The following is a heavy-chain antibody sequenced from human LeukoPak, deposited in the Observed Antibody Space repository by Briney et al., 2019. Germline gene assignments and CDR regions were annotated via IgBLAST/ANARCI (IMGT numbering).Heavy chain of an antibody. CDR2: ISYDGSNK. D-gene: IGHD3-22*01. Sequence: PGGSLRLSCAASGFTFSSYAMHWVRQAPGKGLEWVAVISYDGSNKYYADSVKGRFTISRDNSKNTLYLQMNSLRAEDTAVYYCARDRGEWLLLYYFDYWGQGTLVTVSS. CDR3: ARDRGEWLLLYYFDY. V-gene: IGHV3-30*01. CDR1: GFTFSSYA. J-gene: IGHJ4*02.